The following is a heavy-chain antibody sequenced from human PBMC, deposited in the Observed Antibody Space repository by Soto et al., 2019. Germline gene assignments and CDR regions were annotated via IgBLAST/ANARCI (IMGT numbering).Heavy chain of an antibody. Sequence: PSETLSLTCTVSGGSISSSSYYWGWIRQPPGKGLEWIGSIYYSGSTYYNPSLKSRVTISVDTSKNQFSLKLSSVTAADTAVYYCARRQYKIGSDPWGQGTLVTVSS. V-gene: IGHV4-39*01. CDR3: ARRQYKIGSDP. CDR1: GGSISSSSYY. D-gene: IGHD1-20*01. CDR2: IYYSGST. J-gene: IGHJ5*02.